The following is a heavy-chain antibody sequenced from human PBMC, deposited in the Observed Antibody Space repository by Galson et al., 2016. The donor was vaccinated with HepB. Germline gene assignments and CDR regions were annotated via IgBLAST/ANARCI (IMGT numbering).Heavy chain of an antibody. D-gene: IGHD3-10*01. CDR1: GFGFNVYA. CDR2: LSFDGNKE. Sequence: SLRLSCAASGFGFNVYAMNWVRQVPGKGLEWVAALSFDGNKEYYGASVKGRFTVSRDTSKNTIFLQMSSLRPEDTAVYYCARPLNRGERVGPRLAYWGQGALVTVSS. J-gene: IGHJ4*02. CDR3: ARPLNRGERVGPRLAY. V-gene: IGHV3-30-3*01.